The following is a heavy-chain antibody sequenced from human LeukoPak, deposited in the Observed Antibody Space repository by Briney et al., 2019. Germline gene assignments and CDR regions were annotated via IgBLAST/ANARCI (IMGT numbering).Heavy chain of an antibody. CDR1: GYTFTSYD. D-gene: IGHD2-2*01. V-gene: IGHV1-8*01. CDR2: MNPNSGNT. Sequence: GASVKVSCKASGYTFTSYDINWVRQATGQGLEWMGWMNPNSGNTGYAQKFQGRVTMTRNTSISTAYMELSSLRSEDTAVYYCARGGAPYCSSTSCYEIQDSSGWYGGVDYWGQGTLVTVSS. J-gene: IGHJ4*02. CDR3: ARGGAPYCSSTSCYEIQDSSGWYGGVDY.